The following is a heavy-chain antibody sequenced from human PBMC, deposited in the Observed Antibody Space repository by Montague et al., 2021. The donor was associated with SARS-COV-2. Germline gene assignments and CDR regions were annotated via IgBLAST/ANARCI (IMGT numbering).Heavy chain of an antibody. Sequence: SETLSLTCAVPGASLSGFYWSWIRQPPEKGLEWIGEINPSANTNYNPSLKSPVTISIDTSKNQFSLKMTSVTAADTATYYCASGVYPSGSYYKLYYYGVNFWGPGTTVIVSS. CDR1: GASLSGFY. CDR3: ASGVYPSGSYYKLYYYGVNF. J-gene: IGHJ6*02. D-gene: IGHD3-10*01. CDR2: INPSANT. V-gene: IGHV4-34*01.